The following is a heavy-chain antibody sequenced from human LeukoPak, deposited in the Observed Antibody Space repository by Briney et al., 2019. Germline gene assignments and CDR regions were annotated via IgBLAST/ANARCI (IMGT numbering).Heavy chain of an antibody. Sequence: SETLSLTCAVYGGSFSGYYWSWIRQPPGKGLGWIGEINHSGSTNYNPSLKSRVTISVDTSKNQFSLKLISATAADTAVYYCARGSSGWYGYYYYGMDVWGQGTTVIVSS. CDR2: INHSGST. CDR1: GGSFSGYY. V-gene: IGHV4-34*01. J-gene: IGHJ6*02. CDR3: ARGSSGWYGYYYYGMDV. D-gene: IGHD6-19*01.